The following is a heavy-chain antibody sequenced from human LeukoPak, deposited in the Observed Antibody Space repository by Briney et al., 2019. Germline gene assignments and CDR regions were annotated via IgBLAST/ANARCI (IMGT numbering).Heavy chain of an antibody. Sequence: GGSLRLSCAASGFTFSSYSMNWVRQAPGKGLEWVSSIIGNSGYIYYADSLKGRFTISRDNTKNSLYLQMNSLRAEGTAVYYCAKAVAGGGGFDYWGQGTLVTVSS. J-gene: IGHJ4*02. CDR1: GFTFSSYS. V-gene: IGHV3-21*01. D-gene: IGHD6-19*01. CDR3: AKAVAGGGGFDY. CDR2: IIGNSGYI.